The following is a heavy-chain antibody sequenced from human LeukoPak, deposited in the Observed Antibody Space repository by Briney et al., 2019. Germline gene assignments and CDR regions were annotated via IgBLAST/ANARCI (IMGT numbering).Heavy chain of an antibody. CDR3: ARETSQKGAHYMDV. Sequence: SETLSLTCTVSGGSFSSSSYYWGWIRQPPGKGLECIGSIYYSGTTYYSPSLKSRVTISVDTSKNQFSLKLSSVTAADTAVYYCARETSQKGAHYMDVWGKGTTVTISS. J-gene: IGHJ6*03. CDR1: GGSFSSSSYY. D-gene: IGHD3-16*01. CDR2: IYYSGTT. V-gene: IGHV4-39*07.